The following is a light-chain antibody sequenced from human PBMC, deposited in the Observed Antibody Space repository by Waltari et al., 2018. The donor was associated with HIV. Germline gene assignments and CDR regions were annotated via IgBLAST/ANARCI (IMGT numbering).Light chain of an antibody. Sequence: QSALTQPASVSGSPGQSITISCTGTSSAVGSYYLVSWYQQHPGKAPKLMIYEGSKRPSGVSNRFSGSKSGNTASLTISGLQAEDEADYYCCSYAGSSTLDWVFGGGTKLTVL. CDR2: EGS. CDR3: CSYAGSSTLDWV. CDR1: SSAVGSYYL. J-gene: IGLJ3*02. V-gene: IGLV2-23*01.